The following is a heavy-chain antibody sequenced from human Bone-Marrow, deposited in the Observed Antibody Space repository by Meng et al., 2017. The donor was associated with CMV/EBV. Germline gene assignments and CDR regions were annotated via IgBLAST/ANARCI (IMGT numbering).Heavy chain of an antibody. Sequence: GESLKISCAASGFTFSDYYMSWIRQAPGKGLEWVSYISSSSSTIYYADSVKGRFTISRDNAKSSLYLEMTGLRGEDTAIYYCAREGPQASDFWSNYYKPLDYWGQGTLVTVSS. CDR2: ISSSSSTI. CDR1: GFTFSDYY. CDR3: AREGPQASDFWSNYYKPLDY. D-gene: IGHD3-3*01. J-gene: IGHJ4*02. V-gene: IGHV3-11*04.